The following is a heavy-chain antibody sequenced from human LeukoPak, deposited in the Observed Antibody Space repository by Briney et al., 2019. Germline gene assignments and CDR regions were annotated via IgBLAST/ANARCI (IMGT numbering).Heavy chain of an antibody. Sequence: SETLSLTCTVSGGSTRTSSYYWGWIRQPPGKGLEWIGSIYYSGSTLYNPSLKSRIAISVDTSKNQFSLKLSSVTAADTAVYYCAARIEYSSSSADYWGQGTLVTVSS. CDR1: GGSTRTSSYY. J-gene: IGHJ4*02. CDR2: IYYSGST. CDR3: AARIEYSSSSADY. D-gene: IGHD6-6*01. V-gene: IGHV4-39*07.